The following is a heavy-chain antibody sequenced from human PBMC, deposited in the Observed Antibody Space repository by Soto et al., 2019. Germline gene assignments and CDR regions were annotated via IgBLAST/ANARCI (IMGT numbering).Heavy chain of an antibody. V-gene: IGHV4-30-4*01. CDR2: IYYSGST. D-gene: IGHD2-2*01. J-gene: IGHJ6*02. CDR3: ASDCISTSCYVGVYYGMDV. CDR1: GGSISSGDYY. Sequence: QVQLQVSGPGLVKPSQTLSLTCTVSGGSISSGDYYWSWIRQPPGKGLEWIGYIYYSGSTYYNPSLRSRVTISVDTSKNQFSLKLSSVTAADTAVYYCASDCISTSCYVGVYYGMDVWGQGTTVTVSS.